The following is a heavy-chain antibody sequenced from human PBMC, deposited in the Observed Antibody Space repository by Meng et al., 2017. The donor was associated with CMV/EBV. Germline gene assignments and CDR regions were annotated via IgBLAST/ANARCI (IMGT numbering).Heavy chain of an antibody. Sequence: SGPTLVKPTQTLTLTCTFSGFSLSTSGVGVGWIRQPPGKALEWLALIYWNDDKRYSPSLKSRLTIIKDTSKNQVVLTMTNTDPVDTATYYCAHNGELLYYYYGMDVWGQGTTVTVSS. V-gene: IGHV2-5*01. D-gene: IGHD1-26*01. CDR3: AHNGELLYYYYGMDV. CDR1: GFSLSTSGVG. CDR2: IYWNDDK. J-gene: IGHJ6*02.